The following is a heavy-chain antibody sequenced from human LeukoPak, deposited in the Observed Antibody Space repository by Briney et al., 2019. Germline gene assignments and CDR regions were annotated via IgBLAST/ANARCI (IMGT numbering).Heavy chain of an antibody. CDR1: GGTFSSYA. CDR3: ARDLIRKLVVPAAITTN. J-gene: IGHJ4*02. V-gene: IGHV1-69*13. CDR2: IIPIFGTA. Sequence: SVKVSCKASGGTFSSYAISWVRQAPGQGLEWMGGIIPIFGTANYAQKFQGRVTITADESTSTAYMELSSLRSEDTAVYYCARDLIRKLVVPAAITTNWGQGTLVTVSP. D-gene: IGHD2-2*02.